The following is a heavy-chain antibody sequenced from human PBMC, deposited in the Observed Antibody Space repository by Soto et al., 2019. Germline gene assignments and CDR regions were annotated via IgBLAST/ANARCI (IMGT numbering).Heavy chain of an antibody. CDR2: IYSGGST. Sequence: TGGSLRHSCAASGLTVSSNYMIWVRQAPGKGLEWVSVIYSGGSTYYADSVKGRFTISRHNSKNTLYLQMNSLRAEDTAVYYCARDLVGDYEDMDVWGKGTTVTVSS. D-gene: IGHD4-17*01. V-gene: IGHV3-53*04. J-gene: IGHJ6*03. CDR1: GLTVSSNY. CDR3: ARDLVGDYEDMDV.